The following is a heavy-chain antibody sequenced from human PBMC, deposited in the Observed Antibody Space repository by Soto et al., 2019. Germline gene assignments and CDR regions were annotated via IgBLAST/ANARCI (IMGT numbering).Heavy chain of an antibody. V-gene: IGHV3-20*01. J-gene: IGHJ6*03. D-gene: IGHD1-7*01. Sequence: GGSLRLSCAASGFTFDDYGMSWVRQAPGKGLEWVSGINWNGGSTGYADSVKGRFTISRDNAKNSLYLQMNSLRAEDTALYHCARDLRSRITGTTRRGYYYYYYMDVWGKGTTVTVSS. CDR2: INWNGGST. CDR1: GFTFDDYG. CDR3: ARDLRSRITGTTRRGYYYYYYMDV.